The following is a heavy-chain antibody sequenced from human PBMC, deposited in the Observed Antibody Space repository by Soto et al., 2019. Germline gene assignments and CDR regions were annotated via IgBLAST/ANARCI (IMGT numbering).Heavy chain of an antibody. CDR2: VGTGGTA. CDR3: AKENGYSSSWFEFDY. J-gene: IGHJ4*02. D-gene: IGHD6-13*01. V-gene: IGHV3-23*01. Sequence: GGSLRLSCAASGFTFSSYAMSWVRQAPGKGLEWVSAVGTGGTAYYADSVKGRFTISRDNSKNTLYLQMNSLRAEDTAVYYCAKENGYSSSWFEFDYWGQGTLVTVSS. CDR1: GFTFSSYA.